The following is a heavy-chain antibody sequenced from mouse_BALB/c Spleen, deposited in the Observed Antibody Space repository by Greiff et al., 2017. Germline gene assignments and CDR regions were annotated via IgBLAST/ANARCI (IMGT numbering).Heavy chain of an antibody. Sequence: VQLQQPGAELVKPGASVKLSCKASGYTFTSYYMYWVKQRPGQGLEWIGGINPSNGGTNFNEKFKSKATLTVDKSSSTAYMQLSSLTSEDSAVYYGTRDYGSSYHYAMDYWGQGTSVTVSS. V-gene: IGHV1S81*02. CDR3: TRDYGSSYHYAMDY. J-gene: IGHJ4*01. CDR2: INPSNGGT. D-gene: IGHD1-1*01. CDR1: GYTFTSYY.